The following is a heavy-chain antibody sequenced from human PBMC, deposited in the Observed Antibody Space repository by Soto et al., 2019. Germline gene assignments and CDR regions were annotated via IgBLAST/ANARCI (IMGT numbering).Heavy chain of an antibody. CDR1: EFTFRSYG. Sequence: GGSMRLSSRAAEFTFRSYGMNWVRQDPGKGLEWISHISASSRTLFYADSVKGRFTISRDNAKNSLYLQMNSLRAEDTAVYYCARSYYDSSASYASYGMDVWGQGTTVTVSS. CDR3: ARSYYDSSASYASYGMDV. D-gene: IGHD3-22*01. CDR2: ISASSRTL. J-gene: IGHJ6*02. V-gene: IGHV3-48*01.